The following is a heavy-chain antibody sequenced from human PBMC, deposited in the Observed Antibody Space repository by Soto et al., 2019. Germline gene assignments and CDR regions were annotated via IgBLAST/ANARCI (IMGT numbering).Heavy chain of an antibody. CDR3: AREGVTPSYYYYYGMDV. Sequence: SETLCVTCTGSGGSMSRYDWSWSRQSPGKGLEWIGYISYSGSTNYNSSLKSRVTISVDTSKNQFSLKLSSVTAADTAVYYCAREGVTPSYYYYYGMDVWGQGTTVT. CDR1: GGSMSRYD. J-gene: IGHJ6*02. D-gene: IGHD5-18*01. V-gene: IGHV4-59*01. CDR2: ISYSGST.